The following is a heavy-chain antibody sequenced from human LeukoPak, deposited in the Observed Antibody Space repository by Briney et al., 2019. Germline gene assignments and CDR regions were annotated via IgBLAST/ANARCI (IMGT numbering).Heavy chain of an antibody. D-gene: IGHD2-15*01. CDR1: GYTFTSYG. V-gene: IGHV1-18*01. CDR3: AVATPLWYFDL. CDR2: ISAYNGNT. J-gene: IGHJ2*01. Sequence: ASVKVSCKASGYTFTSYGISWVRQAPGQGLEWMGWISAYNGNTNYAQTLQGRVTMTTDTSTSTAYMELRSLRSDDTAVYYCAVATPLWYFDLWGRGTLVTVSS.